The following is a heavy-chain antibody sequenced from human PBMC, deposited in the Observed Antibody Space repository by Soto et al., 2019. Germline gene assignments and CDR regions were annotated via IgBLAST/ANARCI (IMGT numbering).Heavy chain of an antibody. CDR2: INYSGTT. J-gene: IGHJ6*03. Sequence: SETLSLTCTVSGGSISSSSYYWAWIRQPPGKGLEWIGSINYSGTTYYNPSLKSRVTISVDTSRSHFSLKLSSVTATDSAVFYCARLTRATQPPNYYYSMDVWGKGTTVTVSS. D-gene: IGHD1-26*01. CDR1: GGSISSSSYY. CDR3: ARLTRATQPPNYYYSMDV. V-gene: IGHV4-39*02.